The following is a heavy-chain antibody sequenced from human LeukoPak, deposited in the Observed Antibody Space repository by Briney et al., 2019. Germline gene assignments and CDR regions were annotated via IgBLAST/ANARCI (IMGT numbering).Heavy chain of an antibody. D-gene: IGHD2-8*01. CDR2: ISAYSGNT. J-gene: IGHJ5*02. CDR1: GYTFTSYG. V-gene: IGHV1-18*01. Sequence: PVGSVKVSCTASGYTFTSYGISWVRQAPGQGLEWVGWISAYSGNTNYAQKLQGRVTMTTDTSTSTAYMELRSLRSDDTAVYYCARDLGLLMVYASFDPWGQGTLVTVSS. CDR3: ARDLGLLMVYASFDP.